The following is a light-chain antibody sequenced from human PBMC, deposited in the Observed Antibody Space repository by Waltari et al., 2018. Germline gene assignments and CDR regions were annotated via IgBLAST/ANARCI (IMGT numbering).Light chain of an antibody. CDR1: ALPNQY. V-gene: IGLV3-25*03. J-gene: IGLJ2*01. Sequence: SFDLTQPPPVSVPPGQTPRITCPGDALPNQYAYWYQQKPGQAPVLVIYKDSERPSGIPERFSGSSSGTTVTLTISGVQAEDEADYYCQSADSSGTYVVFGGGTKLTVL. CDR2: KDS. CDR3: QSADSSGTYVV.